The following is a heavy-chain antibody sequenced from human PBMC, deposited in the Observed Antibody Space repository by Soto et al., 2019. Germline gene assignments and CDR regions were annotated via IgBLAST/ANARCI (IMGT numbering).Heavy chain of an antibody. CDR3: ARVGAVTTLYYYYYMDV. D-gene: IGHD4-17*01. V-gene: IGHV4-39*07. CDR1: GGSISTRSSY. J-gene: IGHJ6*03. Sequence: PSETLSLTCTVSGGSISTRSSYWGWIRQPPGKGLEWIGYIYYSGNTYYNPSLKSRVTISVDTSKTRFSLNLSSVTAADTAVYYCARVGAVTTLYYYYYMDVWGKGTTVTVSS. CDR2: IYYSGNT.